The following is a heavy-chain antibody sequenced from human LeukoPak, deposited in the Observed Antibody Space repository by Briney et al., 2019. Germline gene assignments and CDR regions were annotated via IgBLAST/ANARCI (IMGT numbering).Heavy chain of an antibody. J-gene: IGHJ3*02. CDR1: GYTFTSYG. V-gene: IGHV1-18*01. D-gene: IGHD3-22*01. CDR3: ARDLSHYYDSSGYHMPYAFDI. CDR2: ISAYNGNT. Sequence: ASVKVSCKASGYTFTSYGISWVRQATGQGLEWMGWISAYNGNTNYAQKLQGRVTMTTDSSTSTAYMELRSPRSDDTAVYYCARDLSHYYDSSGYHMPYAFDIWGQGTMVTVSS.